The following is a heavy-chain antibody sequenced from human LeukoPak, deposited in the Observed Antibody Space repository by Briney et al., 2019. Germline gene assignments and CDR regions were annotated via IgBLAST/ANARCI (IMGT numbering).Heavy chain of an antibody. V-gene: IGHV1-2*02. D-gene: IGHD5-18*01. Sequence: ASVKVSCKASGYTFTDYYLHWVRQAPGQGLERMGWINPNSGGTNYAQKLQGRVTMTTDTSTSTAYMELRSLRSDDTAVYYCARGGGYSYGFYYYYYMDVWGKGTTVTVSS. CDR3: ARGGGYSYGFYYYYYMDV. CDR1: GYTFTDYY. J-gene: IGHJ6*03. CDR2: INPNSGGT.